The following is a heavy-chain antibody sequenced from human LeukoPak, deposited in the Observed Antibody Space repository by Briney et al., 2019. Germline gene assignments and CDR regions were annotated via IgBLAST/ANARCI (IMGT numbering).Heavy chain of an antibody. CDR1: GFTFSSYA. J-gene: IGHJ4*02. D-gene: IGHD4-17*01. V-gene: IGHV3-23*01. CDR2: ISGSGGST. Sequence: GGSLRLSCAASGFTFSSYAMSWVRQAPGKGLEWVSAISGSGGSTYYADSVKGRFTISRDNSKNTLYLQMNSLRAEDTAVYYCAKDLGDHGDYTYEYWGQGTLVTVSS. CDR3: AKDLGDHGDYTYEY.